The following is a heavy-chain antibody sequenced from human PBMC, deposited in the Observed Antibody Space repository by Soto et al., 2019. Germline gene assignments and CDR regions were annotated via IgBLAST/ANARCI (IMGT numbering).Heavy chain of an antibody. Sequence: QVQLQESGPGLVKPSQTLSLTCKVSGTSARHFYWSWIRQSAGKGLEWIGRIYSTGTTNFNPSLKSRLTMSMDMSKNQVSLNLTSVTAADTAVYYCVRDRADFSSTYYHYFSVWGRGTLVTVSS. CDR1: GTSARHFY. J-gene: IGHJ2*01. V-gene: IGHV4-4*07. CDR2: IYSTGTT. D-gene: IGHD6-13*01. CDR3: VRDRADFSSTYYHYFSV.